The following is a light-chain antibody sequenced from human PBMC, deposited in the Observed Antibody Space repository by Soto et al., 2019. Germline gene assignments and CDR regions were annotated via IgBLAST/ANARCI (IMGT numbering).Light chain of an antibody. CDR2: GAS. Sequence: EILFAQSPGTLSLCTGERATLSCRASQSVSSSYLAWYQPKPGQAPRLLIYGASTRANDFPARFSGSGSGTEFTLTLSSLQSEDFAVYDCQQHSHWHPWTFGQGTKVDIK. CDR3: QQHSHWHPWT. J-gene: IGKJ1*01. V-gene: IGKV3D-20*02. CDR1: QSVSSSY.